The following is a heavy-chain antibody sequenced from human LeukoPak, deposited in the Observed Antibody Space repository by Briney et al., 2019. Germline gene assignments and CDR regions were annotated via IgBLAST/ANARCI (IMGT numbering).Heavy chain of an antibody. Sequence: PSETLSLTCIVSGGSISSYYWSWLRQPPGKGLEWIGHIFYSGSTNYNPFLDSRVTISVDTSKNQLSLKLNSVTAADTAVYYCARGGPTVTAFASFDYSGQGTLVTVSS. CDR1: GGSISSYY. CDR2: IFYSGST. V-gene: IGHV4-59*01. D-gene: IGHD4-11*01. CDR3: ARGGPTVTAFASFDY. J-gene: IGHJ4*02.